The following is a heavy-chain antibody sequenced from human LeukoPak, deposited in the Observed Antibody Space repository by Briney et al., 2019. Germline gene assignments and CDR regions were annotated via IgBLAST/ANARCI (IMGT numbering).Heavy chain of an antibody. CDR1: GGSISSSSYY. CDR3: ARSHYNLGYFDY. Sequence: PSETLSLTCTVSGGSISSSSYYWGWIRQPPGKGLEWIGSIYYSGSTYYNPSLKSRVTISVDTSKNQFSLKLSSVTAADTAVYYCARSHYNLGYFDYWGQGTLVTVSS. V-gene: IGHV4-39*07. J-gene: IGHJ4*02. CDR2: IYYSGST. D-gene: IGHD5-24*01.